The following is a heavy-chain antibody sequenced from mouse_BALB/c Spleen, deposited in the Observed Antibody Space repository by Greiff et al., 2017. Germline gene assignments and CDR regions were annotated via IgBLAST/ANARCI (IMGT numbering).Heavy chain of an antibody. Sequence: VKLVESGAELMKPGASVKISCKATGYTFSSYWIEWVKQRPGHGLEWIGEILPGSGSTNYNEKFKGKATFTADTSSNTAYMQLSSLTSEDSAVYYCARDDRAMDYWGQGTSVTVSS. V-gene: IGHV1-9*01. CDR2: ILPGSGST. J-gene: IGHJ4*01. CDR1: GYTFSSYW. CDR3: ARDDRAMDY.